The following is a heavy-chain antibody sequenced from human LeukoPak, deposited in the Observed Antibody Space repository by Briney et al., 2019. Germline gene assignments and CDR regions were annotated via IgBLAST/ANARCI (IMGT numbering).Heavy chain of an antibody. CDR1: GFTFSSYA. J-gene: IGHJ4*02. CDR2: ISGSGGST. CDR3: ARAPRLDGEGYFDY. D-gene: IGHD5-12*01. Sequence: GGSLRLSCAASGFTFSSYAMSWVRQAPGKGLEWVSAISGSGGSTYYADSVKGRFTISRDNSKNTLYLQMNSLGAEDTAVYYCARAPRLDGEGYFDYWGQGTLVTVSS. V-gene: IGHV3-23*01.